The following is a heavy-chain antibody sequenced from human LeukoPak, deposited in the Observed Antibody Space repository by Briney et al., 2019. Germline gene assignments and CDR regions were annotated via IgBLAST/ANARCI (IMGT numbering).Heavy chain of an antibody. D-gene: IGHD6-13*01. CDR3: ARDQMISAAGLDY. Sequence: PGGSLRLSCVASGEPSGVTFNRYWMSWVRQAPGKGLEWVSYISSSSSTIYYADSVKGRFTISRDNSKNTLFLQMNSLRAEDTAVYYCARDQMISAAGLDYWGQGTLVTVSS. V-gene: IGHV3-48*01. J-gene: IGHJ4*02. CDR2: ISSSSSTI. CDR1: GEPSGVTFNRYW.